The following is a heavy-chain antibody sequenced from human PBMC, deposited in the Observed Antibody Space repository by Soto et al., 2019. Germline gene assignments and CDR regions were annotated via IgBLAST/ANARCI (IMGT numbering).Heavy chain of an antibody. CDR1: GGSVSSGSYY. Sequence: SETLSLTCTVSGGSVSSGSYYWTWIRQPAGKGLEWIGRVYSSGGTHYNPSLKSRVTISLDTSKNQFSLRLLSVTDADTAVYYCARGQRFSDWFDPWGQGTLVTVSS. J-gene: IGHJ5*02. D-gene: IGHD3-3*01. CDR3: ARGQRFSDWFDP. CDR2: VYSSGGT. V-gene: IGHV4-61*02.